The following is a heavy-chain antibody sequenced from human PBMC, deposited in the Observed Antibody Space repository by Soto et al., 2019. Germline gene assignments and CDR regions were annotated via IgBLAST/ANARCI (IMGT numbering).Heavy chain of an antibody. CDR1: GFTFSSYA. D-gene: IGHD1-26*01. CDR3: ARDRIRIVADAFDN. J-gene: IGHJ3*02. V-gene: IGHV3-23*01. CDR2: ISGSGGST. Sequence: GGSLRLSCAASGFTFSSYAMSWVRQAPWKGLEWVSAISGSGGSTYYADSVKGRFTISRDNSKNTLYLQMNSLRAEDTAVYYCARDRIRIVADAFDNWGQRTMVTVSS.